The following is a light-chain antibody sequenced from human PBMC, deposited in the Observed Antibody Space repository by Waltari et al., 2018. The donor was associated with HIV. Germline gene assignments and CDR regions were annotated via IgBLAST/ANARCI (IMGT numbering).Light chain of an antibody. CDR1: HSITNN. J-gene: IGKJ4*01. Sequence: EIVMPQSPATLSVSPGEGITLSCRASHSITNNFAWYQQKPGQPPRLLIYSASTRATGIPASFSGSGSGAEFTLTISRLQSEDFAVYYCQQYNNWPLTFGGGTKVEI. CDR2: SAS. CDR3: QQYNNWPLT. V-gene: IGKV3-15*01.